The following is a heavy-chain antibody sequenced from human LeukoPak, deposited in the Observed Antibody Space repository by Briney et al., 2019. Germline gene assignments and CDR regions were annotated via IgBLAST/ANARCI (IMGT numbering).Heavy chain of an antibody. CDR3: AKDAYNLRPYYFDY. CDR1: GFTFSSYA. CDR2: ISGSGDNT. D-gene: IGHD5-24*01. V-gene: IGHV3-23*01. Sequence: PGGSLRLSCAASGFTFSSYAMTWVRQAPGKGLEWVSGISGSGDNTYYADSVKGRFTISRDNSKNTLYLQMNSLRAEDTAVYYCAKDAYNLRPYYFDYWGQGTLVTVSS. J-gene: IGHJ4*02.